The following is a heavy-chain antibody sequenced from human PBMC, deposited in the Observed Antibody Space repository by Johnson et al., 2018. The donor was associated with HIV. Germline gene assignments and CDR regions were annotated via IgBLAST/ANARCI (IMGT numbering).Heavy chain of an antibody. CDR1: GFTFSTYA. D-gene: IGHD3-22*01. CDR3: ASVPMIVVLDGAFDI. CDR2: VSSNGGNT. V-gene: IGHV3-64*01. Sequence: VQLVESGGGLVKRGGSLRLSVADSGFTFSTYAMHWVRQAPVKGLEYVSGVSSNGGNTYYAYSVNGRFTISRDNSKNTLYLQMNSLRAEDTAGYYCASVPMIVVLDGAFDIWGQGTMVTVSS. J-gene: IGHJ3*02.